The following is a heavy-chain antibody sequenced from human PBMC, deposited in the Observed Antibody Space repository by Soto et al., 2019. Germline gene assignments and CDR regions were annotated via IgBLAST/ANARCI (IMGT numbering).Heavy chain of an antibody. V-gene: IGHV3-21*01. CDR2: ISSSSSYI. CDR1: GFTFSSYS. D-gene: IGHD3-10*02. J-gene: IGHJ4*02. Sequence: GGSLRLSCAASGFTFSSYSMNWVRQAPGKGLEWVSSISSSSSYIYYADSVKGRFTISRDNAKNSLYLQMNSLRAEDTAVYYCARFLGSGSYRDYWGQGTLVTVSS. CDR3: ARFLGSGSYRDY.